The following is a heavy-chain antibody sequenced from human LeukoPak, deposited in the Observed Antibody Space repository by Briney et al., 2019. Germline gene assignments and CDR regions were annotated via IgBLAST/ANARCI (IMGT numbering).Heavy chain of an antibody. D-gene: IGHD6-19*01. CDR1: GGSISSGDYY. V-gene: IGHV4-30-4*02. Sequence: SETLSLTCTVSGGSISSGDYYWSWIRQPPGKGLEWIGYIYYSGSTYYNPSLKSRVTISVDTSKNQFSLKLSSVTAADTATYYCARETSLAGFASGLGFNYWGQGILVTVSS. CDR3: ARETSLAGFASGLGFNY. J-gene: IGHJ4*02. CDR2: IYYSGST.